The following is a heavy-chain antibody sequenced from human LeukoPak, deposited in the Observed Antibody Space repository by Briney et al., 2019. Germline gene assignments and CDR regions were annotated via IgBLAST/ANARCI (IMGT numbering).Heavy chain of an antibody. CDR2: ISAYNGNT. CDR3: ARAQILRERHNWFDP. V-gene: IGHV1-18*01. Sequence: GASVKVSCKASGYTFTSYGISWVRQAPGQGLEWMGWISAYNGNTNYAQKLQGRVTMTTDTSTSTAYMELRSLRSDDTAVYYCARAQILRERHNWFDPWGQGTLVTVSS. D-gene: IGHD1-26*01. J-gene: IGHJ5*02. CDR1: GYTFTSYG.